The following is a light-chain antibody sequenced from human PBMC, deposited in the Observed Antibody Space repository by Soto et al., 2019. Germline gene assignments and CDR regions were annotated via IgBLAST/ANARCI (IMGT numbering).Light chain of an antibody. CDR3: AAWDVSRNGPA. V-gene: IGLV1-44*01. CDR1: NSNIGSDN. CDR2: RNN. Sequence: QSVLTQPPSASGTPGQSVTISCSGSNSNIGSDNVSWYQHLPGSALKVVIYRNNLRPSGVPDRFSGSKSGTSGSLAISGLQSEDEALYYCAAWDVSRNGPAFGGGTKLTVL. J-gene: IGLJ2*01.